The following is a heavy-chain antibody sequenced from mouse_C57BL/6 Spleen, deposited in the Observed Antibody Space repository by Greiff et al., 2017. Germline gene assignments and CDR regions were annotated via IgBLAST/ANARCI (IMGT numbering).Heavy chain of an antibody. J-gene: IGHJ1*03. Sequence: QVQLKQPGAELVKPGASVKLSCKASGYTFTSYWMHWVKQRPGRGLEWIGRIDRNSGGTKYNEKFKSKATLTVDKPSSTAYMQLSSLTSEDSAVYYCARTHYSTWYFDVWGTGTTVTVSS. D-gene: IGHD2-5*01. CDR2: IDRNSGGT. V-gene: IGHV1-72*01. CDR1: GYTFTSYW. CDR3: ARTHYSTWYFDV.